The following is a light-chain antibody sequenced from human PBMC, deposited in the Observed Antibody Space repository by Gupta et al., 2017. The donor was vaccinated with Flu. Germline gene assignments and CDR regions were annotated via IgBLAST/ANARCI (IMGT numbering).Light chain of an antibody. CDR1: SSDVGGYNF. V-gene: IGLV2-14*01. CDR3: GSYTSSSTLV. CDR2: EVS. J-gene: IGLJ3*02. Sequence: SATISCTGTSSDVGGYNFVSWYQQHPDKAPKLMIYEVSNRPTEVSNRFSGSKSGNTASLTISGLQTEDEADYYCGSYTSSSTLVFGGGSKLTVL.